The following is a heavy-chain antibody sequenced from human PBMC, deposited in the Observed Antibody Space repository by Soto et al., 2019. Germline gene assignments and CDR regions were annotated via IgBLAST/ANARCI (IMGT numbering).Heavy chain of an antibody. Sequence: SETLSLTCTVSGGSISSSSYYWDWIRQPPGKGLEWIGSIYYSGSTYYNPSLKSRVTISVDTSKNQFSLKLSSVTAADTALYYCARQGYYGSGSYYKFRWFDPWGQGTLVTVSS. J-gene: IGHJ5*02. D-gene: IGHD3-10*01. CDR2: IYYSGST. V-gene: IGHV4-39*01. CDR1: GGSISSSSYY. CDR3: ARQGYYGSGSYYKFRWFDP.